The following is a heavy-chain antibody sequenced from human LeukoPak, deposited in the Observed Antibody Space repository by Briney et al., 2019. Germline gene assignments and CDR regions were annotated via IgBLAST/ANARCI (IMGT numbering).Heavy chain of an antibody. CDR3: ASPRDYDFWSGSAVTYYFDY. Sequence: ASVKVSCKASGGTFSSYAISWVRQAPGQGLEWMGGIIPIFGTANYAQKFQGRVTITADKSTSTAYMELSSLRSEDTAVYYCASPRDYDFWSGSAVTYYFDYRGQGTLVTVSS. V-gene: IGHV1-69*06. J-gene: IGHJ4*02. D-gene: IGHD3-3*01. CDR2: IIPIFGTA. CDR1: GGTFSSYA.